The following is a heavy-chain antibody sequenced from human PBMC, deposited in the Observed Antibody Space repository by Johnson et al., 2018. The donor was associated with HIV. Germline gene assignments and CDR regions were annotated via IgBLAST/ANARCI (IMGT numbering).Heavy chain of an antibody. CDR1: GFTFSSYG. J-gene: IGHJ3*02. CDR3: QGDSGSYHGNDAFDI. CDR2: IWYDGSNK. D-gene: IGHD1-26*01. Sequence: VQLVESGGGVVQPGRSLRLSCAASGFTFSSYGMHWVRQAPGKGLELVAVIWYDGSNKYYADSVKGRFTISRDNSKSTLYLQMNSLIAEDTALYYCQGDSGSYHGNDAFDIWGQGTVVTVSS. V-gene: IGHV3-33*01.